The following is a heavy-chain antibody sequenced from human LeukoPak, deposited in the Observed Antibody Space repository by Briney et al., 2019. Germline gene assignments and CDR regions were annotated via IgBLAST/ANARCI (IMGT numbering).Heavy chain of an antibody. J-gene: IGHJ4*02. CDR1: GGSISSSSYY. CDR2: IYYSGST. D-gene: IGHD5-18*01. V-gene: IGHV4-39*01. CDR3: ASHVDTAVDY. Sequence: SETLSLTCTVSGGSISSSSYYWGWIRQPPGKGLEWIGSIYYSGSTYYNPSLKSRVTISVDTSKNQFSLKLSSVTAADTAVYYCASHVDTAVDYWGQGTLVTVSS.